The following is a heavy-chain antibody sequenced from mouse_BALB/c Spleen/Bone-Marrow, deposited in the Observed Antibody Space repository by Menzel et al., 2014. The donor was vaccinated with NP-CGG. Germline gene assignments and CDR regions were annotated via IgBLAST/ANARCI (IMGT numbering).Heavy chain of an antibody. V-gene: IGHV5-4*02. CDR3: ARGGAHYYGRGFTY. Sequence: EVQGVESGGNLVKPGGSLKLSCAASGFTFSDYYMYWVRQTPEKRLEWVATISDGGSYTYYPDSVKGRFTISRDNAKNSLYLQRNSLKSEDSAMYYCARGGAHYYGRGFTYWGEGTLANVSA. CDR2: ISDGGSYT. J-gene: IGHJ3*01. D-gene: IGHD1-2*01. CDR1: GFTFSDYY.